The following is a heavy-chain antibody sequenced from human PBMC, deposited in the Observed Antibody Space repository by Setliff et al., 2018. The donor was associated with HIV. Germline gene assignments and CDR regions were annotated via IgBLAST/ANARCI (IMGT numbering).Heavy chain of an antibody. CDR1: GYSFSSYG. V-gene: IGHV1-18*01. D-gene: IGHD3-22*01. CDR3: ARGGPNYFYDSRGYELAYFYY. J-gene: IGHJ1*01. CDR2: VSAHNGNT. Sequence: VSCKTSGYSFSSYGINWVRQAPGQGLEWMGWVSAHNGNTNYARRFQGRVAMTTHTSTSTAYMELRGLRSDDTAIYYCARGGPNYFYDSRGYELAYFYYWGQGTLVTVSS.